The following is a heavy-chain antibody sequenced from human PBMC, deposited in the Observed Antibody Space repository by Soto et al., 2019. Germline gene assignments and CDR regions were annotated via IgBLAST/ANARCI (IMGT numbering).Heavy chain of an antibody. Sequence: GGSLRLSCAASGFTFSSYAMHWVRQAPGKGLENVSAISSNGGSTYYANFVKGRFTISRDNSKNTLYLQMGSLRAEDMDVYYCARGSGCGGDCYFYYYYGMDVWGQGTTVTGS. CDR3: ARGSGCGGDCYFYYYYGMDV. D-gene: IGHD2-21*02. V-gene: IGHV3-64*01. J-gene: IGHJ6*02. CDR1: GFTFSSYA. CDR2: ISSNGGST.